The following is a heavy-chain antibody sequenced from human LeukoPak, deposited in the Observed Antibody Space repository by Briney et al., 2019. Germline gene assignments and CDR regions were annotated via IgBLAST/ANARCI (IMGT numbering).Heavy chain of an antibody. Sequence: PGGSLRLSCAASGYTFSTYAMSWVRQAPGKGLEWVAVISYDGSNKYYADSVKGRFTISRDNSKNTLYLQMNSLRAEDTAVYYCAKCRREGFDYWGQGTLVTVSS. J-gene: IGHJ4*02. CDR2: ISYDGSNK. CDR3: AKCRREGFDY. CDR1: GYTFSTYA. V-gene: IGHV3-30*18.